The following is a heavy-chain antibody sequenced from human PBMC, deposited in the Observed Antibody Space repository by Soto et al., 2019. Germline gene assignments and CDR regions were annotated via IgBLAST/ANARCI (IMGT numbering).Heavy chain of an antibody. CDR1: GFTFGDYA. CDR3: AKDTYYYDSSGYYVFDY. J-gene: IGHJ4*02. CDR2: ISWNSGSI. Sequence: PGGSLRLSCAASGFTFGDYAMHWVRQAPGKGLEWVSGISWNSGSIAYADSVKGRFTISRDNSKSTVYLQMNSLRAEDTAIYYCAKDTYYYDSSGYYVFDYWGQGALVTVS. V-gene: IGHV3-9*01. D-gene: IGHD3-22*01.